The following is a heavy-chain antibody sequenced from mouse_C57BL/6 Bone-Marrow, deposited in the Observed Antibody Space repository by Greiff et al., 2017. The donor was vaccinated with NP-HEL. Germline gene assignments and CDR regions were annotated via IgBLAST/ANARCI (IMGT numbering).Heavy chain of an antibody. CDR2: FYPGNGDP. V-gene: IGHV1-80*01. J-gene: IGHJ4*01. Sequence: FQLQQSGAELVKPGASVKISCKASGYAFSSYWMNWLKERPGKGLEWIGQFYPGNGDPTYNGKFKGKATLTADKSSSTAYMQVSSLTSEDSAVYFCARGDYGSSRFGYAMDYWGQGTSVTVSS. CDR3: ARGDYGSSRFGYAMDY. D-gene: IGHD1-1*01. CDR1: GYAFSSYW.